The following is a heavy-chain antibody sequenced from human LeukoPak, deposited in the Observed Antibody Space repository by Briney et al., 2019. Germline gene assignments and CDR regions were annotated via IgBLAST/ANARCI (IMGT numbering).Heavy chain of an antibody. J-gene: IGHJ3*02. CDR2: IKQDESEK. CDR3: ARDVLAAGATGTFDI. D-gene: IGHD1-14*01. Sequence: TGGSLRLSCAASGFTFSSYWMSWVRQAPGKGLEWVANIKQDESEKYYVDSVKGRFTISRANAKNSLYLQMNSLRAEDTAVYYCARDVLAAGATGTFDIWGQGTMVTVSS. V-gene: IGHV3-7*03. CDR1: GFTFSSYW.